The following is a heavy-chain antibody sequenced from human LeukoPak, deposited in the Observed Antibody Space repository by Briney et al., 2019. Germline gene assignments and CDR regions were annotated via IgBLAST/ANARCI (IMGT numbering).Heavy chain of an antibody. CDR3: ALALSYYDSSGYRVLDY. D-gene: IGHD3-22*01. Sequence: ASVKVSCKASGYTFTGYYMHWVRQAPGQGLEWMGWINPNSGGTNYAQKFQGRVTMTRDTSISTASMELSRLRSDDTAVYYCALALSYYDSSGYRVLDYWGQGTLVTVSS. CDR2: INPNSGGT. V-gene: IGHV1-2*02. J-gene: IGHJ4*02. CDR1: GYTFTGYY.